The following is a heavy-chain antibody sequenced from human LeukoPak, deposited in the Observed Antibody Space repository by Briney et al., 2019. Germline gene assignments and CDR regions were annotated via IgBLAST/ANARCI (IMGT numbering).Heavy chain of an antibody. Sequence: SETLSLTCTVSGGSISSYYWSWIRQPPGKGLEWIGYIYYSGSTNYNPSLKSRVTISVDTSKNQFSLKLTSMTAADTAMYFCARDNVVDATSGIDYWGQGTLVTVSS. CDR1: GGSISSYY. CDR3: ARDNVVDATSGIDY. CDR2: IYYSGST. D-gene: IGHD1-26*01. J-gene: IGHJ4*02. V-gene: IGHV4-59*12.